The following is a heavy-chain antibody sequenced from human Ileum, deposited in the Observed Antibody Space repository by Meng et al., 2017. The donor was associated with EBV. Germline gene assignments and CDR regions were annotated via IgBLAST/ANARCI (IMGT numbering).Heavy chain of an antibody. J-gene: IGHJ5*02. D-gene: IGHD3-16*01. Sequence: QVQLVQSGCELKKPGASVKVSCKASGYTFINHDINWVRQAAGQGLESIGWMNSYTGNAGYAQKFRGRVTMTRDTSITTAYLEVISLTSEDTAVYYCARGSGAGGRDWFDPWGQGTLVTVSS. V-gene: IGHV1-8*01. CDR1: GYTFINHD. CDR3: ARGSGAGGRDWFDP. CDR2: MNSYTGNA.